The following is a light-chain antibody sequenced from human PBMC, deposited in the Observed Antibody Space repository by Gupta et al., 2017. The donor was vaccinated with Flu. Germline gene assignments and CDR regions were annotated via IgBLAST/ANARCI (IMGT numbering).Light chain of an antibody. CDR2: DAF. Sequence: EIVLTQSPATLSLSPGERATLSCRASQSDSSFLAWYQQNPGQPPRLLIFDAFNRAAGVPARFSGSGSGTDFTRTISSLEPEDFAGYDCQQRHIFGGGTRVEIK. CDR1: QSDSSF. J-gene: IGKJ4*01. CDR3: QQRHI. V-gene: IGKV3-11*01.